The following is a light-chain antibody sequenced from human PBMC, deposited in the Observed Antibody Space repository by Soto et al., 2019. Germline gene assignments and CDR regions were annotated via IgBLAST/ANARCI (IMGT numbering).Light chain of an antibody. CDR1: QDISNY. CDR3: QQYDNLPFT. Sequence: DIPMTQSPSSLSASVGDRVTITCQASQDISNYLNWYQQKPGKAPKLLIYDASNLETGVPSRFSGSGSGTDFTVTISSLQPEDIATYYCQQYDNLPFTFGPGTKVDIK. J-gene: IGKJ3*01. CDR2: DAS. V-gene: IGKV1-33*01.